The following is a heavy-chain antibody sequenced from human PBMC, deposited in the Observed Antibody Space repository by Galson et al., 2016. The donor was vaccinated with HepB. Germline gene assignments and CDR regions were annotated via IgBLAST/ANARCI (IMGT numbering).Heavy chain of an antibody. Sequence: SVKVSCKASGYTFTSYAMHWVRQAPGQGLEWMGWINAGNGNTKYSQKFQGRVTITRDTSASTAYMELSSLRSEDTAVYYCARALERYSTNWYNWFDPWGQGTLVTVSS. J-gene: IGHJ5*02. V-gene: IGHV1-3*01. CDR2: INAGNGNT. CDR1: GYTFTSYA. CDR3: ARALERYSTNWYNWFDP. D-gene: IGHD6-13*01.